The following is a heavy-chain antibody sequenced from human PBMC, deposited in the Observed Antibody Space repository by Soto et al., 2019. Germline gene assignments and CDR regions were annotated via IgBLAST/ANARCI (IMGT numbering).Heavy chain of an antibody. CDR1: GGSFTSNNW. CDR3: ASRDPGTSVDY. Sequence: QVQLQESGPGLVKPSGTLSLTCAVSGGSFTSNNWWTWVRQPPGQGLEWIGEIYRTGSTNYNPSLKGRVTISLDKSENQFSLQVTSLTAADTAAYYCASRDPGTSVDYWGQGTLVTVSS. V-gene: IGHV4-4*02. CDR2: IYRTGST. D-gene: IGHD1-7*01. J-gene: IGHJ4*02.